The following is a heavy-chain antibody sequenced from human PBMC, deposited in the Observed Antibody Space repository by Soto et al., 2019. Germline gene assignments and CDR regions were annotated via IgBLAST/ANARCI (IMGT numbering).Heavy chain of an antibody. CDR3: ATRLSGTTSVRIFDY. D-gene: IGHD1-7*01. CDR1: GYTLTELS. V-gene: IGHV1-24*01. Sequence: EASVKVSCKVSGYTLTELSMHWVRQAPGKGLEWMGGFDPEDGETIYAQKFQGRVTMTEDTSTDTAYMELSSLRSEDTAVYYCATRLSGTTSVRIFDYWGQGTLVTVSS. J-gene: IGHJ4*02. CDR2: FDPEDGET.